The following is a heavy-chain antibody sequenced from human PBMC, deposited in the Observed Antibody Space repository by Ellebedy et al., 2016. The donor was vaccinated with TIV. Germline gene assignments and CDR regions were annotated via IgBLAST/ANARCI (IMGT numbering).Heavy chain of an antibody. CDR3: AREWTSLHSKGAVLDY. Sequence: PGGSLRLSCAASGFTFSSYWMSWVRQAPGKGLEWVSAISGSGGSTYYADSVKGRFTISRDNSKNTLYLQMDSLRADDTAMYYCAREWTSLHSKGAVLDYWGQGNLVTVSS. CDR2: ISGSGGST. V-gene: IGHV3-23*01. J-gene: IGHJ4*02. D-gene: IGHD3/OR15-3a*01. CDR1: GFTFSSYW.